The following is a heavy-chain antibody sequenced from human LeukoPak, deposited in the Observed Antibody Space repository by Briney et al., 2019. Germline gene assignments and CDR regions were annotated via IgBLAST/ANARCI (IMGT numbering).Heavy chain of an antibody. CDR2: ISSSSSYI. J-gene: IGHJ4*02. V-gene: IGHV3-21*01. Sequence: GGSLRLSCAASGFTFSSYSMNWVRQAPGKGLEWVPSISSSSSYIYYADSVKGRFTISRDNAKNSLYLQMNSLRAEDTAVCYCARGRIAAAATLFYWGQGTLVTVSS. D-gene: IGHD6-13*01. CDR1: GFTFSSYS. CDR3: ARGRIAAAATLFY.